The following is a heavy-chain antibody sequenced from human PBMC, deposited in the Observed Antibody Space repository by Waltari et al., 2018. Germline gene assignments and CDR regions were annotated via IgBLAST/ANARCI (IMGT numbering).Heavy chain of an antibody. D-gene: IGHD2-2*01. V-gene: IGHV4-31*03. CDR2: IYYSGST. CDR1: GGSISSGGYY. Sequence: QVQLQESGPGLVKPSQTLSLTCTVSGGSISSGGYYWSWIRQPPGKGLEWIGYIYYSGSTYYNPSLKSRVTISVDTSKNQFSLKLSSVTAADTAVYYCARVYVGMERSTNFDYWGQGTLVTVSS. J-gene: IGHJ4*02. CDR3: ARVYVGMERSTNFDY.